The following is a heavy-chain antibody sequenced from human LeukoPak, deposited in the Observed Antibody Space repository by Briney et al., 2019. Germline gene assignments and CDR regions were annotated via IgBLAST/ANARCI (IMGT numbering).Heavy chain of an antibody. Sequence: PSETLSLTCSVSGGSINSYWWSWIRRPAGKGLEFIGRIYTTGMTNYNPSLKSRVSMSVDTSKNQFSLELRSVTAADTAVYFCARAGYTISSYRFDYWGQGALVTVSS. CDR3: ARAGYTISSYRFDY. D-gene: IGHD3-16*02. V-gene: IGHV4-4*07. CDR1: GGSINSYW. J-gene: IGHJ4*02. CDR2: IYTTGMT.